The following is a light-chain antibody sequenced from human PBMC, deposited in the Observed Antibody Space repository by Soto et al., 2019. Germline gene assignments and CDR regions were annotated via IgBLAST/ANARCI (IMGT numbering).Light chain of an antibody. Sequence: QAVVTQEPSLTVSPGGTVTLTCGSSTGTVTSGHYPYWFQQKPGQAPRTLIYDTTNKHSWTPARFSGSLLGGRAALTLSGAQPEDEAEYFCSLSYSGAVVFGGGTKLTVL. CDR2: DTT. J-gene: IGLJ2*01. V-gene: IGLV7-46*01. CDR3: SLSYSGAVV. CDR1: TGTVTSGHY.